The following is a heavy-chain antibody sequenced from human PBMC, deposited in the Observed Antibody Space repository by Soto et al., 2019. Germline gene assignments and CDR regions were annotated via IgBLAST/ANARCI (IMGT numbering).Heavy chain of an antibody. CDR2: IYFSGTT. V-gene: IGHV4-39*01. CDR1: GVSISDTSYY. D-gene: IGHD2-8*02. Sequence: QLQLQESGPGLVKPSETLSLTCNVSGVSISDTSYYWGWIRQPPGKGLEWIGTIYFSGTTFYNPSLKSRRTISVDTSKTQFPLGLRAVTAADTAVYYWSRHWSYWGQGTLVAVSS. J-gene: IGHJ4*02. CDR3: SRHWSY.